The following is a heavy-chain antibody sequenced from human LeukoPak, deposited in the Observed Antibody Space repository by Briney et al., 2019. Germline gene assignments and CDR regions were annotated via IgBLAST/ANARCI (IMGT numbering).Heavy chain of an antibody. V-gene: IGHV3-23*01. J-gene: IGHJ4*02. CDR2: IRGGGGSDT. CDR3: AKNHYDSSYSLSYLDY. Sequence: GGSLRLSCVASGFTFSAHGMGWVRQGPGKGLEWVSVIRGGGGSDTYYADSVKGRFTISRDNSKDTLFLQMSSLRAENTAVYFCAKNHYDSSYSLSYLDYWGQGTLVTVYS. D-gene: IGHD3-22*01. CDR1: GFTFSAHG.